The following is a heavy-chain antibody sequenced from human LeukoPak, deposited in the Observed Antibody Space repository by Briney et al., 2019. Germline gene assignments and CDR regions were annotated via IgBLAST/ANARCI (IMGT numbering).Heavy chain of an antibody. CDR1: GGSISSYY. CDR2: IYYSGST. J-gene: IGHJ5*02. Sequence: SETLSLTCTVSGGSISSYYWSWIRHPPGKGLELIGYIYYSGSTNYNPSLKSRVTISVDTSKNQFSLKLSSVTAADTAVYYCARSNPPITMVRGVTGFWFDPWGQGTLVTVSS. D-gene: IGHD3-10*01. CDR3: ARSNPPITMVRGVTGFWFDP. V-gene: IGHV4-59*01.